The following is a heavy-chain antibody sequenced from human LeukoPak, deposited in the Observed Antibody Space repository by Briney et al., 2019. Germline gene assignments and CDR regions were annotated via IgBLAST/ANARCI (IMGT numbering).Heavy chain of an antibody. V-gene: IGHV4-31*03. J-gene: IGHJ4*02. CDR1: GGSISSGGYY. CDR3: ARAEGYYDSSGYYYPYYFDY. CDR2: IYYSGST. D-gene: IGHD3-22*01. Sequence: SETLSLTCTVSGGSISSGGYYWSWIRQHPGKGLEWIGYIYYSGSTYYNPSLKSRVTISVDTSKNQFSLKLSSVTAADTAVYYCARAEGYYDSSGYYYPYYFDYWGQGTLVTVSS.